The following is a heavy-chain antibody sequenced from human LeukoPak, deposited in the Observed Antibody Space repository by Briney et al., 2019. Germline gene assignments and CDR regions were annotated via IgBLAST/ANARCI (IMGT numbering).Heavy chain of an antibody. D-gene: IGHD3-22*01. CDR1: GGSISSSSCY. Sequence: PSETLSLTCTVSGGSISSSSCYWGWIRQPPGKGLEWIGSIYYSGSTYYNPSLKSRVTISVDTSKNQFSLKLSSVTAADTAVYYCARLGKDYYDSSGYPPQNWFDPWGQGTLVTVSS. CDR3: ARLGKDYYDSSGYPPQNWFDP. CDR2: IYYSGST. V-gene: IGHV4-39*01. J-gene: IGHJ5*02.